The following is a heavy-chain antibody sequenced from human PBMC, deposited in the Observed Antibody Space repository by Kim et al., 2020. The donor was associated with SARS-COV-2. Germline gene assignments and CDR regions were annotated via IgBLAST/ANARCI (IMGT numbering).Heavy chain of an antibody. V-gene: IGHV3-23*01. CDR2: LSARSNT. J-gene: IGHJ4*01. Sequence: GGSLRLSCAASGFTFSTYAMSWVRQTPGKGLEWVSSLSARSNTYYADSVMGRLSTSSDNSKNTLYLQLNSLRAADTAVYFCAKRATDVLGRVSYFDYWG. D-gene: IGHD1-26*01. CDR1: GFTFSTYA. CDR3: AKRATDVLGRVSYFDY.